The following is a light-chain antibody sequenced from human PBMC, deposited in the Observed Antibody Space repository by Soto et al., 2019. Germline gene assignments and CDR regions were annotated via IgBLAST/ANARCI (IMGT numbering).Light chain of an antibody. V-gene: IGLV2-23*02. CDR3: CSYAGSSTLGV. Sequence: QSVLTQPASVSGSPGQSITISCTGTSSDVGSYNLVSWYQQHPGKAPKLMIYEVSKRPSGVSNRFSGSKSGNTASLTISGLQAEDEADYYCCSYAGSSTLGVFGGGTKLTGL. CDR2: EVS. J-gene: IGLJ3*02. CDR1: SSDVGSYNL.